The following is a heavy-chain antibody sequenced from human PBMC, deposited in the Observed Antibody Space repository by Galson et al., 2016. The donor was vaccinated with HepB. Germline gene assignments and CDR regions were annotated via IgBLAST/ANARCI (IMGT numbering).Heavy chain of an antibody. V-gene: IGHV1-3*04. CDR1: GYTFTNHA. CDR3: ARDNGVAWLIDY. Sequence: SVKVSCKASGYTFTNHAMHWVRQAPGQRLESMGWINTANGNTLYSQKFQGRVTINRDTSASTVYMELSSLRSEDTAVYYCARDNGVAWLIDYWGRGTLLTVSS. D-gene: IGHD5-12*01. CDR2: INTANGNT. J-gene: IGHJ4*02.